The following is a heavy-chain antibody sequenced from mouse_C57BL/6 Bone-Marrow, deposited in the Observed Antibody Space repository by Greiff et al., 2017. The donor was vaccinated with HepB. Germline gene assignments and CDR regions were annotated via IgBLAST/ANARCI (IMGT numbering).Heavy chain of an antibody. D-gene: IGHD1-1*01. Sequence: EVQVVESGGGLVQPGGSLKLSCAASGFTFSDYGMAWVRQAPRKGPEWVAFISNLAYSIYYADTVTGRFTISRENAKNTLYLEMSSLRSEDTAMYYCARVPYYGSSSYAMDYWGQGTSVTVSS. CDR1: GFTFSDYG. V-gene: IGHV5-15*01. J-gene: IGHJ4*01. CDR2: ISNLAYSI. CDR3: ARVPYYGSSSYAMDY.